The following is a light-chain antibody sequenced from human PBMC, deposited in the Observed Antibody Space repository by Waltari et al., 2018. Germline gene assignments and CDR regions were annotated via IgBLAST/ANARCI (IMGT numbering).Light chain of an antibody. CDR2: EDN. CDR1: ALPNKY. V-gene: IGLV3-10*01. J-gene: IGLJ2*01. Sequence: SYELTQPPSVSVSPGQTARIPCPGDALPNKYGYWYQQKSGHAPVLVIYEDNKQRSGIPERFSGSSSGTMVTLTISGAQVEDEGDYYCYSTDRTGKQRVFGGGTKLTVL. CDR3: YSTDRTGKQRV.